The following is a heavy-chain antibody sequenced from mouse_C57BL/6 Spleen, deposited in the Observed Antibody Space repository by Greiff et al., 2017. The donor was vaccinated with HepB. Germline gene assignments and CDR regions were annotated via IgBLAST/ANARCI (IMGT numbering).Heavy chain of an antibody. CDR1: GFTFSSYG. V-gene: IGHV5-6*01. Sequence: EVQGVESGGDLVKPGGSLKLSCAASGFTFSSYGMSWVRQTPDKRLEWVATISSGGSYTYYPDSVKGRFTISRDNAKNTLYLQMSSLKSEDTAMYYCARDTTVVGGLFDYWGQGTTLTVSS. D-gene: IGHD1-1*01. J-gene: IGHJ2*01. CDR3: ARDTTVVGGLFDY. CDR2: ISSGGSYT.